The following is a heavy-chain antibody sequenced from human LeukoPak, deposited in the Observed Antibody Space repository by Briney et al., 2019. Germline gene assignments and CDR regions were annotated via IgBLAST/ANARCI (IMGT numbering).Heavy chain of an antibody. V-gene: IGHV3-11*01. J-gene: IGHJ4*02. CDR3: ARFPHRDDVVTVDY. CDR2: ISSSGSTI. D-gene: IGHD2-21*01. Sequence: PGGSLRLSCAASGFTFSDYYMSWIRQAPGKGLEWVSYISSSGSTIYYADSVKGRFTISRDNAKNTLYLQMNSLRAEDTAVYYCARFPHRDDVVTVDYWGQGTLVTVSS. CDR1: GFTFSDYY.